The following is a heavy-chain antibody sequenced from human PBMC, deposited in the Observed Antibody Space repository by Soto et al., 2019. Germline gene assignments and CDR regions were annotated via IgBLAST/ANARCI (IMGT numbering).Heavy chain of an antibody. CDR3: ARKIVVPAAIEGFYYYYGMDV. CDR1: GGTFSSYA. V-gene: IGHV1-69*06. CDR2: IIPIFGTA. Sequence: QVQLVQSGAEVKKPGSSVKVSCKASGGTFSSYAISWVRQAPGHGLEWMGGIIPIFGTANYAQKFQGRVTITADKSTSTAYMELSSLRSEDTAVYYCARKIVVPAAIEGFYYYYGMDVWGQGTTVTVSS. D-gene: IGHD2-2*02. J-gene: IGHJ6*02.